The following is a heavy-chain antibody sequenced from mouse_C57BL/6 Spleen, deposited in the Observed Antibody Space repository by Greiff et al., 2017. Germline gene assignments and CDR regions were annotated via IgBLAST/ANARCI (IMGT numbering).Heavy chain of an antibody. Sequence: QVQLQQPGAELVKPGASVKVSCKASGYTFTSYWMHWVKQRPGQGLEWIGRIHPSDSDTNYNQKFKGKATLTVDKSSSTSYMQLSSLTSEDSAVYYCAIGDEYYAMYYWGQGTSVTVSS. CDR2: IHPSDSDT. CDR1: GYTFTSYW. CDR3: AIGDEYYAMYY. J-gene: IGHJ4*01. V-gene: IGHV1-74*01.